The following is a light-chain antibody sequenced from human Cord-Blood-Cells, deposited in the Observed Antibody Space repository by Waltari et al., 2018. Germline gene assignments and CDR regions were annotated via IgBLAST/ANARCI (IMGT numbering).Light chain of an antibody. CDR2: KAS. CDR1: QSISSW. V-gene: IGKV1-5*03. Sequence: SQLTQSPSTLSASLGAGVTITCRASQSISSWLAWYQQKPGKAPKLLIYKASSLESGVPSRFSGSGSGTEFTLTISSLQPDDFATYYCQQYNSYSYTFGQGTKLEIK. J-gene: IGKJ2*01. CDR3: QQYNSYSYT.